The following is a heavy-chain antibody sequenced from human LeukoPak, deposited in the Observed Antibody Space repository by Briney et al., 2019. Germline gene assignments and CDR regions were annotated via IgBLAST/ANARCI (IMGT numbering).Heavy chain of an antibody. D-gene: IGHD3-3*01. CDR1: GGSISGYY. V-gene: IGHV4-59*01. J-gene: IGHJ6*04. CDR2: IYYSGST. CDR3: ARLDSRITIFGVVPPDV. Sequence: SETLSLTCTVSGGSISGYYWSWIRQPPGKGLEWIGYIYYSGSTNYNPSLKSRVTISVDASKNQFSLKLSSVTAADTAVYYCARLDSRITIFGVVPPDVWGKGTTVTVSS.